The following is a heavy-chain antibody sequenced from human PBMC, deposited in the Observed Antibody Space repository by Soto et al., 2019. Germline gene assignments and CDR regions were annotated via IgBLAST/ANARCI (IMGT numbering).Heavy chain of an antibody. CDR1: GFTFSSNC. D-gene: IGHD2-2*01. CDR3: AREVVVSRGASYFGY. J-gene: IGHJ4*02. Sequence: SLRLSCVGSGFTFSSNCMTWVRQAPGKGLEWVANIRQDGSEINYVDSVRGRFTISRDNTKNSLYLQMNSLRAEDTAIYYCAREVVVSRGASYFGYWGPGTLVTVSS. CDR2: IRQDGSEI. V-gene: IGHV3-7*04.